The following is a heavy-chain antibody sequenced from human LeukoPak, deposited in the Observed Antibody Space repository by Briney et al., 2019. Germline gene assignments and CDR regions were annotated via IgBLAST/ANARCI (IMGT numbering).Heavy chain of an antibody. Sequence: PSETLTLSCAAYGGTFSGYSWSWIRQPPGKGLEWIGEINRNGSSNYNAYLKSGVTISVDTSKNQFSLKLSSLTAADTAAYYCARGQYQRLRKGTYYYYGMDVWGKGTTVTVSS. J-gene: IGHJ6*04. CDR1: GGTFSGYS. V-gene: IGHV4-34*01. D-gene: IGHD2-2*01. CDR2: INRNGSS. CDR3: ARGQYQRLRKGTYYYYGMDV.